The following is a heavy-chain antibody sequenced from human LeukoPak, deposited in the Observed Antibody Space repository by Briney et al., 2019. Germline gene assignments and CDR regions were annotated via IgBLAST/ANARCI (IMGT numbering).Heavy chain of an antibody. CDR1: RGSINSSNHY. CDR3: ARHAFSPYGAGKY. D-gene: IGHD3-10*01. Sequence: SETLSLTCTVSRGSINSSNHYWGWIRQSPEKGLEWIGCISYSGSTYYNPSLQSRVTISVEPSKNQFSLTLSSVTAADTAVFYCARHAFSPYGAGKYWGQGTPVTVSS. V-gene: IGHV4-39*01. J-gene: IGHJ4*02. CDR2: ISYSGST.